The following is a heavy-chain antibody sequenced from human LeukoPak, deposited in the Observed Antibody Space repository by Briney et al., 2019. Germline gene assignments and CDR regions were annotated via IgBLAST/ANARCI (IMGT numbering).Heavy chain of an antibody. CDR2: IIPIFGTA. J-gene: IGHJ6*02. Sequence: ASVTVSCKASGGTFSSYAISWVRQAPGQGLEWMGGIIPIFGTANYAQKFQGRVTITADESTSTAYMELSSLRSEDTAVYYCARGARPFYYYYGMDVWGQGTTVTVSS. CDR3: ARGARPFYYYYGMDV. D-gene: IGHD3-16*01. V-gene: IGHV1-69*13. CDR1: GGTFSSYA.